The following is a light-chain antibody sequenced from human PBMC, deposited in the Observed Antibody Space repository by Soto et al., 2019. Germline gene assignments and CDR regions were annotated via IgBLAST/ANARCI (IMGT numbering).Light chain of an antibody. CDR3: VSCTSRCTIDV. V-gene: IGLV2-14*01. Sequence: QSALTQTASVSGSPGQSITISCTGTSSDNGGYEYVSWYQQRPGKAPTLMIYDVSNRHSGVSNRFSGSKSGNSASLTISGLQAEDEADYYCVSCTSRCTIDVFGPGTTVTVL. J-gene: IGLJ1*01. CDR1: SSDNGGYEY. CDR2: DVS.